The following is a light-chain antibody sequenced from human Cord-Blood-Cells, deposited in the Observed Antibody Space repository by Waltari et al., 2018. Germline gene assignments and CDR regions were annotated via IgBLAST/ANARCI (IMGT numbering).Light chain of an antibody. J-gene: IGLJ3*02. CDR3: AAWDDSLSGWV. CDR1: SSNIGRNS. CDR2: RNN. V-gene: IGLV1-47*01. Sequence: QSVLTQPPSASGTPGQRVTISCSGSSSNIGRNSVYWYQQLPVTAPKLLIYRNNQRPSGVPDRFSGSKSGTSASLAISGLRSEDEADYYCAAWDDSLSGWVFGGGTKLTVL.